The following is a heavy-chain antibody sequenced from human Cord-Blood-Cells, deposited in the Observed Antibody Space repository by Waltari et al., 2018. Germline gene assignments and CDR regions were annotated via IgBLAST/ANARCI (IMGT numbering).Heavy chain of an antibody. CDR3: ARGGDYSNAFDI. D-gene: IGHD4-4*01. J-gene: IGHJ3*02. CDR2: MNSDGSST. Sequence: VQLVESGGGLVQPGGSLRLPCAASGFPFSSYWMPGARQAPGKGLVWVSRMNSDGSSTSYADSVKGRFTISRDNAKNTLYLQMNSLRAEDTAVYYCARGGDYSNAFDIWGQGTMVTVSS. V-gene: IGHV3-74*01. CDR1: GFPFSSYW.